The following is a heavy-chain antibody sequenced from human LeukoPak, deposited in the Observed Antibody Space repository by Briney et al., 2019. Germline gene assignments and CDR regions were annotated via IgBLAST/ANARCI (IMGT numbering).Heavy chain of an antibody. CDR1: GFTFSNYA. CDR3: APDLRGSASSLDD. D-gene: IGHD6-25*01. CDR2: ISGSGAST. J-gene: IGHJ4*02. V-gene: IGHV3-23*01. Sequence: PGGSLRLSCAASGFTFSNYAMSWVRQAPGKSLEGVSLISGSGASTYYPDSVKGRFTISRDNSKNTLSLQMNSLRAEDTAVYYCAPDLRGSASSLDDWGQGTLVTVSS.